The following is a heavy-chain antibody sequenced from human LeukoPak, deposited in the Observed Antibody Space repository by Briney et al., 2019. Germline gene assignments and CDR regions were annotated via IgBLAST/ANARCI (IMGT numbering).Heavy chain of an antibody. Sequence: GGSLRLSCAASGFTFSDYYISWIRQAPGKGLEWVSYISSSGSTIYYADSVKGRFTISRDNAKNSLYLQMNSLRVEDTAVYYCARDPMTTEGYYYYYMDVWGKGTTVTVSS. CDR1: GFTFSDYY. D-gene: IGHD4-11*01. V-gene: IGHV3-11*04. CDR3: ARDPMTTEGYYYYYMDV. J-gene: IGHJ6*03. CDR2: ISSSGSTI.